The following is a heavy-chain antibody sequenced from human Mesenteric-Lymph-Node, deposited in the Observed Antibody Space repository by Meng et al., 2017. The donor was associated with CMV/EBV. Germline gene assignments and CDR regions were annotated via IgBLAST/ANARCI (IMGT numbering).Heavy chain of an antibody. CDR1: GFTFSFYW. Sequence: GGSLRLACAASGFTFSFYWMHWVRHAPGKGLVWVSRINSDVSSTSYADSVEGRFTICRDKAKNTLYLQMNRLRAEDTAVYYCATDRSVVVPADRGAFDIWGQGTMVTVSS. D-gene: IGHD2-2*01. J-gene: IGHJ3*02. CDR3: ATDRSVVVPADRGAFDI. CDR2: INSDVSST. V-gene: IGHV3-74*01.